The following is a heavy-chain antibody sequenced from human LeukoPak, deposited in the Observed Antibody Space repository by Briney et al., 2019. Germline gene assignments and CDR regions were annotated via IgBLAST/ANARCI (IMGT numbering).Heavy chain of an antibody. CDR3: ARAVAGTEVDFFDY. CDR2: IIDIFGTT. CDR1: GGTFSSYT. V-gene: IGHV1-69*05. J-gene: IGHJ4*02. Sequence: SVKVSCKASGGTFSSYTISWVRQAPGQGLEWMGRIIDIFGTTNNAQKFPGRVAITTDESTSTGYMELSSLRSEDTAVYYCARAVAGTEVDFFDYWGQRTPVTVSS. D-gene: IGHD6-19*01.